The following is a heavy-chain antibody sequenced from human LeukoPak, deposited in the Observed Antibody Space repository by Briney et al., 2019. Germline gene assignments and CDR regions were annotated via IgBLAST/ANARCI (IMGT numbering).Heavy chain of an antibody. CDR3: ASLRNFAARRIV. CDR1: GGSLSGYY. CDR2: INHSGST. Sequence: PSETLSLTCAVYGGSLSGYYWSWIRQPPGKGLEWIGEINHSGSTNYNPSLKSRVTISVDTSKNQFSLKLSSVTAADTAVYYCASLRNFAARRIVWGQGTLVTVSS. J-gene: IGHJ4*02. D-gene: IGHD6-6*01. V-gene: IGHV4-34*01.